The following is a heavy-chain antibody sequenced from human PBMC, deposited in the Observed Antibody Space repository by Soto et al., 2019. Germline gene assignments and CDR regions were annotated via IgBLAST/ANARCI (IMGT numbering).Heavy chain of an antibody. D-gene: IGHD3-3*01. CDR2: IRSTGRRT. CDR1: GFNCANYA. J-gene: IGHJ4*02. Sequence: GRSLRLSCGRSGFNCANYAMGWVRQAPGKGREWVAGIRSTGRRTYYADSVRGRSSIFRDNSKNTVDLQINSLRAEDTAVYYCAKVANVGVVVDYFDHWGQGSLVTVSS. CDR3: AKVANVGVVVDYFDH. V-gene: IGHV3-23*01.